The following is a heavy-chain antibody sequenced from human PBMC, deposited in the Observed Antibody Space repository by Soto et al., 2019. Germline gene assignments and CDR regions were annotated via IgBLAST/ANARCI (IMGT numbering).Heavy chain of an antibody. J-gene: IGHJ6*02. CDR1: GFSLSTSGMR. CDR2: IDWDGDK. V-gene: IGHV2-70*04. Sequence: SGPTLVNPTHTLTLTCTFSGFSLSTSGMRVSLILQPPVKALDWRALIDWDGDKFYSTSLKTRRTISKDTSKNQVVLTMTNMDPVDTATYYCARTSYGNDGLDVWGQGTTVTVAS. CDR3: ARTSYGNDGLDV. D-gene: IGHD4-17*01.